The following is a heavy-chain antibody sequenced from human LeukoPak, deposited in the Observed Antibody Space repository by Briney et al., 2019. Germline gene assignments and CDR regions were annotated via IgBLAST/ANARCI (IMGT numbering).Heavy chain of an antibody. J-gene: IGHJ4*02. Sequence: GGTLRLSCAASGFTFSSYGMSWVRQAPGKGLEWVSAISGSGGSTYYADSVKGRFTISRDNSENTLYLQMNSLRAEDTAVYYCAKASYYYDSSGYYFDYWGQGTLVTVSS. V-gene: IGHV3-23*01. D-gene: IGHD3-22*01. CDR2: ISGSGGST. CDR3: AKASYYYDSSGYYFDY. CDR1: GFTFSSYG.